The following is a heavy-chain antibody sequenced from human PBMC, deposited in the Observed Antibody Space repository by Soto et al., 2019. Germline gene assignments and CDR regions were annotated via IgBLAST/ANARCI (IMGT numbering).Heavy chain of an antibody. CDR1: GASMTNYY. CDR3: ARSGNSFEAAL. CDR2: MFYSGTS. Sequence: SETLSLTCTLSGASMTNYYGSWIRQTPAKGLEYIGYMFYSGTSYYSPSFKSRVALSVDTSNNQYSLKPTSVTAADTAIYYWARSGNSFEAALWGQGMLVTVSS. V-gene: IGHV4-59*01. D-gene: IGHD6-25*01. J-gene: IGHJ4*02.